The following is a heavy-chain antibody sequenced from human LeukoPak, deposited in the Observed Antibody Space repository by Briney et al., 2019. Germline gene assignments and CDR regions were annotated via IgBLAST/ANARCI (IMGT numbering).Heavy chain of an antibody. Sequence: GGSLRLSCTASGFPFSGYYISWVRQAPATGLEWLANIKGDGSVQDYVDSVKGRFTISRDNAKNSLYLQMNNLRVDDTAVYYCVGQLLRAVWGKGTTVTVSS. CDR1: GFPFSGYY. D-gene: IGHD2-2*01. V-gene: IGHV3-7*01. J-gene: IGHJ6*03. CDR2: IKGDGSVQ. CDR3: VGQLLRAV.